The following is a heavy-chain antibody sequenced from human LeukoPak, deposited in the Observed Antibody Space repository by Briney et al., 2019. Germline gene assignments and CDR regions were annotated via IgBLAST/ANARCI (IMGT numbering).Heavy chain of an antibody. Sequence: GGSLRLSCAAPGFTFDDYAMHWVRQAPGKGLEWVSGTSWNSGSIGYADSVKGRFTISRDNAKNSLYLQMNSLRAEDTALYYCARELGYCSSTSCYPLDYWGQGTLVTVSS. CDR1: GFTFDDYA. J-gene: IGHJ4*02. D-gene: IGHD2-2*01. CDR2: TSWNSGSI. V-gene: IGHV3-9*01. CDR3: ARELGYCSSTSCYPLDY.